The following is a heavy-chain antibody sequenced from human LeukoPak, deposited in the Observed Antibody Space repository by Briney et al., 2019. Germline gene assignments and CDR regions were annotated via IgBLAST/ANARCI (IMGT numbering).Heavy chain of an antibody. J-gene: IGHJ4*02. D-gene: IGHD6-25*01. CDR1: GFTFSSYS. CDR3: ARSGYEPFDY. V-gene: IGHV3-48*04. Sequence: PGGSERLSCAASGFTFSSYSMNWVRQAPGKGLEWVSYISSSSSTIYYADSVKGRFTISRDNAKNSLYLQMNSLRAEDTAVYYCARSGYEPFDYWGQGTLVTVSS. CDR2: ISSSSSTI.